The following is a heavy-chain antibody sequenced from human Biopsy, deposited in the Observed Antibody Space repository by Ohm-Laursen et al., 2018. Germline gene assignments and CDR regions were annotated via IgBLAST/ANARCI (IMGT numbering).Heavy chain of an antibody. CDR2: IYYSGSI. CDR3: ASMPAAIHEPNYSYYGMHV. CDR1: GGSANSYS. D-gene: IGHD2-2*02. Sequence: GTLSLTCTVSGGSANSYSWSWIPQPPGQGLEWIGYIYYSGSINYTSSLNSRVTISLDTSKNQFSLKLSSVTAADTAVYYCASMPAAIHEPNYSYYGMHVWGQGTTVTVSS. J-gene: IGHJ6*02. V-gene: IGHV4-59*08.